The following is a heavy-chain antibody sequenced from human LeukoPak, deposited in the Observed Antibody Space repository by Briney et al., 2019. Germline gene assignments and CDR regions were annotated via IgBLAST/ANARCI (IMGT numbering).Heavy chain of an antibody. CDR2: ISSSSSYI. V-gene: IGHV3-21*01. Sequence: GGSLRLSCAASGFTFSSYSMNWVRQAPGKGLEWVSSISSSSSYIYYADSVKGRFTISRDNAKNSLYLQMNSLRAEDTAVYYCAHTAGYYGSGSAFDIWGQGTMVTVSS. CDR1: GFTFSSYS. D-gene: IGHD3-10*01. CDR3: AHTAGYYGSGSAFDI. J-gene: IGHJ3*02.